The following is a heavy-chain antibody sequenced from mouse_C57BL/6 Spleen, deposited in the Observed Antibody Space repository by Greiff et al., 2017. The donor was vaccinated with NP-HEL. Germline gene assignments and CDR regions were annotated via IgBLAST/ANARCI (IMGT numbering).Heavy chain of an antibody. V-gene: IGHV5-12*01. CDR1: GFTFSDYY. D-gene: IGHD2-3*01. CDR3: ARHDGYIYAMDY. J-gene: IGHJ4*01. CDR2: ISNGGGST. Sequence: EVKLVESGGGLVQPGGSLKLSCAASGFTFSDYYMYWVRQTPEKRLEWVAYISNGGGSTYYPDTVKGRFTISRDNAKNTLYLQMSRLKSEDTAMYYCARHDGYIYAMDYWGQGTSVTVSS.